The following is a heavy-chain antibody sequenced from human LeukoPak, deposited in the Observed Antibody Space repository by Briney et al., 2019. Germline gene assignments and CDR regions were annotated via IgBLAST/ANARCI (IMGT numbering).Heavy chain of an antibody. Sequence: GGSLRLSCAASGFTFSSYAMSWVRQAPGKGLEWVSAISGSGGSTYYADSVKGRFTISRDNSKNTLYLQMNSLRAEDTAVYYCAKFLPTHIVVANYYFDYWGQGTLVTVS. CDR3: AKFLPTHIVVANYYFDY. CDR2: ISGSGGST. D-gene: IGHD2-21*01. V-gene: IGHV3-23*01. J-gene: IGHJ4*02. CDR1: GFTFSSYA.